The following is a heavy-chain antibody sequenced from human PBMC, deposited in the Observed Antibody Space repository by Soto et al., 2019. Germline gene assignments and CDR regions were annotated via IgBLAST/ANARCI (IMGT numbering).Heavy chain of an antibody. CDR1: GGTFSSYA. J-gene: IGHJ4*02. Sequence: SVKVSCKASGGTFSSYAISWVRQAPGQGLEWMGGIIPIFGTANYAQKFQGRVTITADKSTSTAYMELSSLRSEDTAVYYCARATTVTSLSTPDYFDYWGQGTLVTVSS. D-gene: IGHD1-1*01. CDR3: ARATTVTSLSTPDYFDY. V-gene: IGHV1-69*06. CDR2: IIPIFGTA.